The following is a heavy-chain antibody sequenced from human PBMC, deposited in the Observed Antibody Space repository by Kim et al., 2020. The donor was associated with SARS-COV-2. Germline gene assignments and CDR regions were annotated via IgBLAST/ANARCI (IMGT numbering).Heavy chain of an antibody. Sequence: GGSLRLSCAASGFTFSSHGMHWVRQAPGKGLEWVALIWYDGSAKYYADSVKGRFTISRDNSKNTLYLQMNSPRAEDTALYYCARDFHRYCTSTSCHFFDYWGQGTLVTVSS. D-gene: IGHD2-2*01. V-gene: IGHV3-33*01. CDR1: GFTFSSHG. CDR3: ARDFHRYCTSTSCHFFDY. J-gene: IGHJ4*02. CDR2: IWYDGSAK.